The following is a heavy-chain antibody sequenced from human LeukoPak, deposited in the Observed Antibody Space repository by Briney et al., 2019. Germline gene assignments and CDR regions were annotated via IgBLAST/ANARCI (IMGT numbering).Heavy chain of an antibody. V-gene: IGHV4-30-2*01. CDR1: GGSISSGGYS. CDR3: ARTEPSYYYGSGSFDY. D-gene: IGHD3-10*01. Sequence: PSETLSLTCAVSGGSISSGGYSWSWGRQPPGKGRVWIGYNYHSGSTYYNPSLKSRVTISVDRSKNQFSLKLSSVTAADTAVYYCARTEPSYYYGSGSFDYWGQGTLVTVSS. CDR2: NYHSGST. J-gene: IGHJ4*02.